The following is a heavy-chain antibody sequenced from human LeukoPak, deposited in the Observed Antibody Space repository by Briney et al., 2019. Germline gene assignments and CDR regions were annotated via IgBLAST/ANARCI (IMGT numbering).Heavy chain of an antibody. CDR3: ARSTAVAGEEYFDY. D-gene: IGHD6-19*01. J-gene: IGHJ4*02. CDR2: IYYSGST. V-gene: IGHV4-39*07. Sequence: SETLSLTCTVSGGSISSSSYYWGWIRQPPGKGLEWIGSIYYSGSTNYNPSLKSRVTISVDTSKNQFSLKLSSVTAADTAVYYCARSTAVAGEEYFDYWGQGTLVTVSS. CDR1: GGSISSSSYY.